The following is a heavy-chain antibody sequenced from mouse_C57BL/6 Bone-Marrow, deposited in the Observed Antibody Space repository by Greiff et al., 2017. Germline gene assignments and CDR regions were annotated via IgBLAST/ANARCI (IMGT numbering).Heavy chain of an antibody. CDR2: IYPRSGNT. J-gene: IGHJ1*03. CDR1: GYTFTSYG. V-gene: IGHV1-81*01. D-gene: IGHD1-1*01. CDR3: AREGLWGDWYFDV. Sequence: VQLQQSGAELARPGASVKLSCKASGYTFTSYGISWVKQRTGQGLEWIGEIYPRSGNTYYNEKFKGKATLTADKSSSTAYMEVRSLTSEDSAVYFCAREGLWGDWYFDVWGTGTTVTVSS.